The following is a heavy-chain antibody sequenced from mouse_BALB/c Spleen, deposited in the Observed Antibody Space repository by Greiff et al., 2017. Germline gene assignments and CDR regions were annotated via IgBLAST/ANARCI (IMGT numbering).Heavy chain of an antibody. CDR3: TDFHYYGSTSG. Sequence: VQLQQSGAELVKPGASVKMSCKASGYTFTSYWMHWVRQRPGQGLEWIGVIDPSDSYTSYNQKFRGKATLTVDTSSSTAYMQLSSLTSEDSAVYYCTDFHYYGSTSGWGQGTTLTVSS. J-gene: IGHJ2*01. V-gene: IGHV1S127*01. CDR2: IDPSDSYT. CDR1: GYTFTSYW. D-gene: IGHD1-1*01.